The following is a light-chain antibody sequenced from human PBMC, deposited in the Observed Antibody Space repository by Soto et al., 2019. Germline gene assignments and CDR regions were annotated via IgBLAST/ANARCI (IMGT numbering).Light chain of an antibody. J-gene: IGKJ1*01. CDR1: QSVSSIY. Sequence: EIVLTQSPGTLSLSPGERATLACRASQSVSSIYLAWYQHKPGQAPRLLIYGASSRATGIPDRFSGSGSVTDFTLTISRLEPEYFAVYYCQQYGSSSWTFGRGTTVDIK. CDR3: QQYGSSSWT. V-gene: IGKV3-20*01. CDR2: GAS.